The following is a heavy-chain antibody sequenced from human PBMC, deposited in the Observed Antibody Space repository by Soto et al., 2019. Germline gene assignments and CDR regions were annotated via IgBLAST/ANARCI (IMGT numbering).Heavy chain of an antibody. CDR2: IWYDGSNK. CDR3: AREKQQLVLAFDI. V-gene: IGHV3-33*01. J-gene: IGHJ3*02. Sequence: GGSLRLSCAASGFTFSSYGMHWVRQAPGKGLEWVAVIWYDGSNKYYADSVKVRFTISRDNSKNTLYLQMNSLRAEDTAVYYCAREKQQLVLAFDILGQGTMVTVSS. CDR1: GFTFSSYG. D-gene: IGHD6-13*01.